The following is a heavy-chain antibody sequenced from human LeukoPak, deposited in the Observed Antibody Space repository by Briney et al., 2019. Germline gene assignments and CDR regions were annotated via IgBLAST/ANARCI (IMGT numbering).Heavy chain of an antibody. V-gene: IGHV3-7*04. CDR1: GFTFSSYW. D-gene: IGHD1-1*01. Sequence: AGGSLRLSCAASGFTFSSYWMSWVRQAPGKGLEWVANIKQDVSEKYYADSVKGRFTISRDNAKNSLYLQMNSLRAEDTAVYYCARVRTGTTNWFDPWGQGTLVTVSS. CDR3: ARVRTGTTNWFDP. CDR2: IKQDVSEK. J-gene: IGHJ5*02.